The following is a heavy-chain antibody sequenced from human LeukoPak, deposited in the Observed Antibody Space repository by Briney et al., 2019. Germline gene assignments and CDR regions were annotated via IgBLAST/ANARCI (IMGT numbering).Heavy chain of an antibody. D-gene: IGHD3-16*02. Sequence: SVKVSCKASGGTFSSYAISWVRQAPGQGLEWMGGIIPIFGTANYAQKFQGRVTITADESTSTAYMELSSLRSEDTAVYYCARGDDYVWGSYRRNYGMDVWGQGTTVTVSS. V-gene: IGHV1-69*13. CDR1: GGTFSSYA. J-gene: IGHJ6*02. CDR2: IIPIFGTA. CDR3: ARGDDYVWGSYRRNYGMDV.